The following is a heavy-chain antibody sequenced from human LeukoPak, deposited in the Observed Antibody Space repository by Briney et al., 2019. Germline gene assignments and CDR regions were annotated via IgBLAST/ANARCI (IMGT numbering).Heavy chain of an antibody. Sequence: SETLSLTCTVSGGSISSSSYYWGWIRQPPGKGLEWIGSIYYSGSTYYNPSLKSRVTISVDTSKTQFSLKLSSVTAADTAVYYCARAQYYYDSSGYYWRYWGQGTLVTVSS. V-gene: IGHV4-39*01. CDR2: IYYSGST. J-gene: IGHJ4*02. CDR1: GGSISSSSYY. D-gene: IGHD3-22*01. CDR3: ARAQYYYDSSGYYWRY.